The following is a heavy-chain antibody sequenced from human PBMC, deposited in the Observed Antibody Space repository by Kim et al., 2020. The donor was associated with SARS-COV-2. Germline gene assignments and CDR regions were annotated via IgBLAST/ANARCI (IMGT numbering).Heavy chain of an antibody. CDR3: ASEKGARVSGWDMVRGVRRNYYGMDV. J-gene: IGHJ6*02. V-gene: IGHV1-8*01. CDR2: MNPNSGNT. CDR1: GYTFTSYD. D-gene: IGHD3-10*01. Sequence: ASVKVSCKASGYTFTSYDINWVRQATGQGLEWMGWMNPNSGNTGYAQKFQGRVTMTRNTSISTAYMELSSLRSEDTAVYYCASEKGARVSGWDMVRGVRRNYYGMDVWGQGTTVTVSS.